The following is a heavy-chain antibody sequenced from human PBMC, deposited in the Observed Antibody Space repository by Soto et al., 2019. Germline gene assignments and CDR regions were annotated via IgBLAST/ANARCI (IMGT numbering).Heavy chain of an antibody. V-gene: IGHV5-51*03. CDR1: GYTIRSYW. D-gene: IGHD2-21*01. J-gene: IGHJ3*01. CDR2: IYPGDSDT. Sequence: EVRLMQSGAEMKKPGESLKISCDASGYTIRSYWIGWVRQVPGKGMEWMAIIYPGDSDTIYSPSCQGQVTISADMSISTAYLQWNNLKASDSAIYYCVRLRLNAFDVWGRGTVIPVSS. CDR3: VRLRLNAFDV.